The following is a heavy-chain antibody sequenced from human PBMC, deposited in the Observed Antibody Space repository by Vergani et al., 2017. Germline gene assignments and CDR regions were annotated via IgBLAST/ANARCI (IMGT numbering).Heavy chain of an antibody. Sequence: QVQLVQSGAEVKKPGASVKVSCKASGYTFTTYYIHWVRQVPGQGLEWMGRIIPVLGKTKYAQDFQGRLTITADTSTSTAYMELTSLRSQDTAVYFCARVAPSNSEVTPTAFDVWGQGTMVTVSS. D-gene: IGHD1-1*01. CDR3: ARVAPSNSEVTPTAFDV. CDR1: GYTFTTYY. J-gene: IGHJ3*01. V-gene: IGHV1-69*09. CDR2: IIPVLGKT.